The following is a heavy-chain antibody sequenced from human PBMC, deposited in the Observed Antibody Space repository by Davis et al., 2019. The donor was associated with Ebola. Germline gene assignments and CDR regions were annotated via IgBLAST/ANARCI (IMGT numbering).Heavy chain of an antibody. Sequence: SETLSLTCTVSGGSISSYYWSWIRQPPGKGLEWIGYIYYSGSTNYNPSLKSRVTISVDTSKNQISLKLTSVTAADMAVYYCARLGYYYGSGTYWYFDLWGRGTLVTVSS. V-gene: IGHV4-59*08. CDR3: ARLGYYYGSGTYWYFDL. J-gene: IGHJ2*01. CDR1: GGSISSYY. D-gene: IGHD3-10*01. CDR2: IYYSGST.